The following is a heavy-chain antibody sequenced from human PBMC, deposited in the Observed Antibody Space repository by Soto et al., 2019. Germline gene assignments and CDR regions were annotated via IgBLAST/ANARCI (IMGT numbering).Heavy chain of an antibody. D-gene: IGHD3-22*01. CDR2: FDPEDGET. CDR3: ATDPKNYYDSSGSPVGGY. CDR1: GYTLTELS. V-gene: IGHV1-24*01. J-gene: IGHJ4*02. Sequence: ASVKVSCKVSGYTLTELSMHWVRQAPGKGLEWMGGFDPEDGETIYAQKFQGRVTMTEDTSTDTAYMELSSLRSEDTAVYYCATDPKNYYDSSGSPVGGYWGQGTLVTVSS.